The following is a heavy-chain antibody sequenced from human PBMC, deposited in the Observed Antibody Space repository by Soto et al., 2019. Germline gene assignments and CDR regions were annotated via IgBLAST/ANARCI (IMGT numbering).Heavy chain of an antibody. Sequence: QRQLQESGSGLVKPSQTLSLTCAVSGGSISSGGYSWSWIRQPPGKGLEWIGYSYHSGSTYYNPSLNSRVTFPVARSTTRFALKLSSVAAADTPVYYCARTPSPWGQGTLVTVSS. D-gene: IGHD2-15*01. J-gene: IGHJ5*02. CDR3: ARTPSP. CDR1: GGSISSGGYS. CDR2: SYHSGST. V-gene: IGHV4-30-2*01.